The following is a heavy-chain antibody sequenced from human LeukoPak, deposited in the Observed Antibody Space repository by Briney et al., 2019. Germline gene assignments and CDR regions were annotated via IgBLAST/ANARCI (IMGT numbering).Heavy chain of an antibody. CDR1: NYSISSGYY. J-gene: IGHJ4*02. Sequence: PSETLSLTCAVSNYSISSGYYWGWIRQPPGQGLEWIGSIYYTGSTYYNPSLKSRVTISLDTSKNQFSLKLISVTAADTAVYYCARHRKVDTAGDYWGQGTLVTVSS. V-gene: IGHV4-38-2*01. CDR3: ARHRKVDTAGDY. D-gene: IGHD5-18*01. CDR2: IYYTGST.